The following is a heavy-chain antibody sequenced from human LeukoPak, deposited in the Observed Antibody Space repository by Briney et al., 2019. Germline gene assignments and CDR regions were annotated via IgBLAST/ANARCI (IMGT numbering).Heavy chain of an antibody. CDR1: GGTFSSYA. CDR3: ARAGYYDSSGYYPHPHDAFDI. D-gene: IGHD3-22*01. Sequence: ASVKVSCKASGGTFSSYAISWVRQAPGQGLEWMGGIIPIFGTANYAQKFQGRVTITTDESTSTAYMELSSLRSEDTAVYYCARAGYYDSSGYYPHPHDAFDIWGQGTMVTVSS. V-gene: IGHV1-69*05. CDR2: IIPIFGTA. J-gene: IGHJ3*02.